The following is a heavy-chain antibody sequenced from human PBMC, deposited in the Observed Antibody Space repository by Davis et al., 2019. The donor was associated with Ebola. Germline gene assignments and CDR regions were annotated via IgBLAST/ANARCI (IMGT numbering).Heavy chain of an antibody. V-gene: IGHV1-46*01. CDR3: ARDPASNIAAAVHMRGWWFDP. CDR2: INPSGGST. J-gene: IGHJ5*02. Sequence: ASVKVSCKASGYTFTSYYMHWVRQAPGQGLEWMGIINPSGGSTSYAQKFQGRVTMTRDTSTSTVYMELSSLRSEDTAVYYCARDPASNIAAAVHMRGWWFDPWGQGTLVTVSS. D-gene: IGHD6-13*01. CDR1: GYTFTSYY.